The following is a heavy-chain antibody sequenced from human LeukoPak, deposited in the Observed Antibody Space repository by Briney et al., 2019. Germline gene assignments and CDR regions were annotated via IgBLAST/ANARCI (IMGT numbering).Heavy chain of an antibody. Sequence: GGSLRLSCTASGFTFDDYAMTWVRQAPGQGLEWVSSINWNGDNTGYADSVKGRFTISRDNAKNSLFLQMNSLRAEGTAFYYCARRDSSGLLDYWGQGTPVTVSS. V-gene: IGHV3-20*04. D-gene: IGHD3-22*01. J-gene: IGHJ4*02. CDR3: ARRDSSGLLDY. CDR2: INWNGDNT. CDR1: GFTFDDYA.